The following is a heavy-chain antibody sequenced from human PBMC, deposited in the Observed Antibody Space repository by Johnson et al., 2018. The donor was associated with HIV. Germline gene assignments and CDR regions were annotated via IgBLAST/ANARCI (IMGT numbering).Heavy chain of an antibody. V-gene: IGHV3-48*01. J-gene: IGHJ3*01. D-gene: IGHD5-18*01. Sequence: VLLVESGGGLVQRGGSLRLSCIASGFTFSSYAMSWVRQAPGKGLEWLSYISVTGSVIYYADSVKGRFTISRENAKNSLYLQMNSLRPEDTAVYYCARDGRDLVTRGGFDVWGPGTVVTVSS. CDR2: ISVTGSVI. CDR3: ARDGRDLVTRGGFDV. CDR1: GFTFSSYA.